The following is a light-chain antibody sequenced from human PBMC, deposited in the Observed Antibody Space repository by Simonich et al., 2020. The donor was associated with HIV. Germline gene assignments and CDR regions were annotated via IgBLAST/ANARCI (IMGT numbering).Light chain of an antibody. J-gene: IGKJ5*01. CDR3: QNYNSAPIT. CDR2: AAS. Sequence: DIHMPQSPSSLSASVGNRFNITCRASQSIRIYVNWYKQKPGKVPNLLINAASNLQSGVSSRFSGSGSGTDFTLTISSLQPEDVATYYCQNYNSAPITFGQGTRLEIK. V-gene: IGKV1-27*01. CDR1: QSIRIY.